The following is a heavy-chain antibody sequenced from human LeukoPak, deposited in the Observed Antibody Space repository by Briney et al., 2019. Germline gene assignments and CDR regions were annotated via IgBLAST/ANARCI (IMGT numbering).Heavy chain of an antibody. J-gene: IGHJ4*02. V-gene: IGHV4-61*02. D-gene: IGHD3-22*01. Sequence: SQTLSLTCTVSGSSISSGSYYWSWIRQPAGMGLEWIGRIYTSGSTNYNPSLKSRVTISVDTSKNQFSLKLSSVTAADTAVYYCASGLGVYYDSSGYELGYWGQGTLFTVSS. CDR1: GSSISSGSYY. CDR2: IYTSGST. CDR3: ASGLGVYYDSSGYELGY.